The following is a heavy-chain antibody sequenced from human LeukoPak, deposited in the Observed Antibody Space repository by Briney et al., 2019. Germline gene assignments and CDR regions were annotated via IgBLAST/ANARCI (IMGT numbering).Heavy chain of an antibody. J-gene: IGHJ4*02. D-gene: IGHD1-26*01. Sequence: SETLFLTCTVSGGSISSYYWNWIRQPPGKGLEWIAYMYYSGNTNYNPSLKSRVTISVDTSKNQFSLKLSSVTAADTAVYYCAADLPSGSYRFDYWGQGTLVTVSS. CDR3: AADLPSGSYRFDY. CDR2: MYYSGNT. CDR1: GGSISSYY. V-gene: IGHV4-59*08.